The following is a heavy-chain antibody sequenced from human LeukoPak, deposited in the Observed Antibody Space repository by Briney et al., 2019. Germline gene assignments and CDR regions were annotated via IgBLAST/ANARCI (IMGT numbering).Heavy chain of an antibody. V-gene: IGHV4-34*01. CDR3: ARAARMRQVGPRWLDP. CDR1: GGTFSGYS. Sequence: PSETLSLTCAVYGGTFSGYSWSWIRQLPGEGLEWIGEINNSGSTNYNPALKSRVTISVDTSKNKISLKLNAVTAADTAIYYCARAARMRQVGPRWLDPWSQGTLVTVSS. J-gene: IGHJ5*02. CDR2: INNSGST. D-gene: IGHD1-26*01.